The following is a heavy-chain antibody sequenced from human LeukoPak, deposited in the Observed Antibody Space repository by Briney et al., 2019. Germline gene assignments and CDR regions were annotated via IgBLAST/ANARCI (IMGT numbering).Heavy chain of an antibody. J-gene: IGHJ4*02. Sequence: GGSLRLSCAASGFTFSSYGMHWVRQAPGKGLEWVAFIRYDGSNKYYAGSVKGRFTISRDNSKNTLYLQMNSLRAEDTAVYYCAKDNSGYSSSSFDYWGQGTLVTVSP. D-gene: IGHD6-6*01. V-gene: IGHV3-30*02. CDR3: AKDNSGYSSSSFDY. CDR2: IRYDGSNK. CDR1: GFTFSSYG.